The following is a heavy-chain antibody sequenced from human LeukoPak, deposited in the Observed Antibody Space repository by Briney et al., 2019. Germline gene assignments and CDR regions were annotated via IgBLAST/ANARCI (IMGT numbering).Heavy chain of an antibody. CDR1: GFTFSSYA. J-gene: IGHJ4*02. D-gene: IGHD3-10*01. Sequence: GGSLRLSCAASGFTFSSYAMSWVRQAPGKGLEWVSAISGSGGSTYYADSVKGRFTISRDDSKNTLYLQMNSLRAEDTAVYYCAKRSYYGSGSYFDYWGQGTLVTVSS. V-gene: IGHV3-23*01. CDR3: AKRSYYGSGSYFDY. CDR2: ISGSGGST.